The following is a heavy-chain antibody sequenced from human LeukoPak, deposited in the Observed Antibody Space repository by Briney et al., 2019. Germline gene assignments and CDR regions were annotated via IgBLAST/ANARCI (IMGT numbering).Heavy chain of an antibody. Sequence: GGSLRLSCVGSGFTFSNYAMTWVRQGPGKGLEWVSTISSSGDGTFYADSVKGRFTVSRDNAKNSLYLQMNSLRAEDTAVYYCASFRPSIAAFDYWGQGTLVTVSS. J-gene: IGHJ4*02. CDR1: GFTFSNYA. V-gene: IGHV3-23*01. CDR3: ASFRPSIAAFDY. D-gene: IGHD6-6*01. CDR2: ISSSGDGT.